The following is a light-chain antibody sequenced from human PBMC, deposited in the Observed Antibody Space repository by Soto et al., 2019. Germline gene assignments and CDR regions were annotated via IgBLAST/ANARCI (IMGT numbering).Light chain of an antibody. CDR3: QQYGSSSWT. Sequence: EIVLPLSPGTLSLSLGERATLSCRASQTISSGYLAWYQQKPGRAPRLLIYAASSRATGIPDRFSASGSGRDFTLTISRLEPQDFAVYYCQQYGSSSWTFGQGTKLDIK. CDR2: AAS. J-gene: IGKJ1*01. V-gene: IGKV3-20*01. CDR1: QTISSGY.